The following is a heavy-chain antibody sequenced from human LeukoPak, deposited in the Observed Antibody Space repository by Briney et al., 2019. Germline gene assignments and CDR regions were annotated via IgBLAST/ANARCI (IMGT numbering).Heavy chain of an antibody. J-gene: IGHJ4*02. V-gene: IGHV3-21*06. Sequence: PGGSLRLSCAASGFTFSSYAMNWVRQAPGKGLEWVSSISSSSSFIHYADSVKGRFAVSRDNAKNPLCLQMNSLRAEDTAVYYCARLGDYEGYWGQGTLVTVSS. D-gene: IGHD4-17*01. CDR1: GFTFSSYA. CDR3: ARLGDYEGY. CDR2: ISSSSSFI.